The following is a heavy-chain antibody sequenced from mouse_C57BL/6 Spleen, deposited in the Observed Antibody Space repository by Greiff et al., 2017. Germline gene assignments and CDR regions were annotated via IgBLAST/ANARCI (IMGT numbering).Heavy chain of an antibody. CDR1: GYTFTDYY. CDR2: IYPGSGNT. D-gene: IGHD3-2*02. V-gene: IGHV1-76*01. CDR3: ARWTAQATGDY. Sequence: VQLQQSGAELVRPGASVKLSCKASGYTFTDYYINWVKQRPGQGLEWIARIYPGSGNTYYNEKFKGKATLTAEKSSSTAYMQLSSLTSEDSAVYFCARWTAQATGDYWGQGTTLTVSS. J-gene: IGHJ2*01.